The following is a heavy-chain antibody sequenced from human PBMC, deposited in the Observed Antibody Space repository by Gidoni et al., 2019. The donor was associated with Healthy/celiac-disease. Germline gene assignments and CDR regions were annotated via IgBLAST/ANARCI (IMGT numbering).Heavy chain of an antibody. V-gene: IGHV3-30*18. CDR2: ISYDGSNK. CDR1: GFTLSRYV. CDR3: AKDQGDGYDNYYYYGMDV. J-gene: IGHJ6*02. Sequence: QVQLVESGGCVVQPGRSLRLSCAASGFTLSRYVMHWFRQAPGKGVDWVAVISYDGSNKYYADAVKGRFTISRDNSKNTMYLQMNSLRAEDTAVYYCAKDQGDGYDNYYYYGMDVWGQGTTVTVSS. D-gene: IGHD5-12*01.